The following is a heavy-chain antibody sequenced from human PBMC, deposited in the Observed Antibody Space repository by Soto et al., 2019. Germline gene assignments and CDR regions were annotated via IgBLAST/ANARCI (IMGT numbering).Heavy chain of an antibody. J-gene: IGHJ1*01. D-gene: IGHD3-10*01. CDR2: IKSKSDGGTP. CDR3: ADYYASRRPPLAS. Sequence: GGALRLSCVGSSFVFRKAWMNWVRQAPGKGLEWVGRIKSKSDGGTPDYAAPVKGRFTISRDDSKNTLYLQMNSLKTEDTAVYYCADYYASRRPPLASWGQGTLVTVSS. CDR1: SFVFRKAW. V-gene: IGHV3-15*07.